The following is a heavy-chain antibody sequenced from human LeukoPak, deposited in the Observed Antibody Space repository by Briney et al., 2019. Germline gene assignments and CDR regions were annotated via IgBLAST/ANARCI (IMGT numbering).Heavy chain of an antibody. V-gene: IGHV4-39*01. D-gene: IGHD1-26*01. CDR3: ARQFGRVGAYFDY. J-gene: IGHJ4*02. Sequence: SETLSLTCTVSGGSISSSSYYWGGIRQPPGKGLEWIGSIYYSGSTYYNPSLKSRVTISVDTSKNQFSLKLSSVTAADTAVYYCARQFGRVGAYFDYWGQGTLVTVSS. CDR2: IYYSGST. CDR1: GGSISSSSYY.